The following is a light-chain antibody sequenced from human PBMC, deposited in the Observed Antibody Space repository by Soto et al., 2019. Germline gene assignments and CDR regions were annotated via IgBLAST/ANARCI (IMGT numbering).Light chain of an antibody. CDR1: SSDVGSYNL. J-gene: IGLJ1*01. CDR2: KVS. CDR3: CSFAGSSTYV. Sequence: QSVLTQPASVSGSPGQSITISCTGTSSDVGSYNLVSWYQQHPGKAPKVMIYKVSKRPSGVPNRFSGSKSGNTASLTISGLQAEDEADYYCCSFAGSSTYVFGTGTKVTVL. V-gene: IGLV2-23*02.